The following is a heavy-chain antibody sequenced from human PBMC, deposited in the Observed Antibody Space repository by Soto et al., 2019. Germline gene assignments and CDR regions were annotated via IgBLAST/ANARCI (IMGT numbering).Heavy chain of an antibody. CDR2: IYYSGST. CDR3: ATYPVTYYYDSSGPITKGGAFDI. CDR1: GGSISSGGYY. Sequence: SETLSLTCTVSGGSISSGGYYWSWIRQHPGKGLEWIGHIYYSGSTYYNPSLKSRVTISVDTSKNQFSLKLSSVTAADTAVYYCATYPVTYYYDSSGPITKGGAFDIWGQGTMVTVSS. V-gene: IGHV4-31*03. J-gene: IGHJ3*02. D-gene: IGHD3-22*01.